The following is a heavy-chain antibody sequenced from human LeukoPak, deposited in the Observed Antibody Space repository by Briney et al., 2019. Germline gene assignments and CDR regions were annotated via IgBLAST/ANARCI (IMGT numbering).Heavy chain of an antibody. CDR2: ISSSGSTI. J-gene: IGHJ4*02. CDR1: EFTFSDYY. Sequence: GGSLRFSGAASEFTFSDYYMSWIGQAPGKGLEWVSYISSSGSTIYYADSVKGRFTISRDNAKNSLYLQMNSLSAEGTAVYYCARAHNYGSGSYYGGQETLVTVSS. D-gene: IGHD3-10*01. V-gene: IGHV3-11*01. CDR3: ARAHNYGSGSYY.